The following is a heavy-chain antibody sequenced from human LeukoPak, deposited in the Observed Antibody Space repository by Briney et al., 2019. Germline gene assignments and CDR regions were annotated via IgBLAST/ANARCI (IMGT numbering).Heavy chain of an antibody. Sequence: GGSLRLSCAASGFTFSSYEMNWVRQAPGKGLEWVANIKQDGSEKYYVDSVKGRFTISRDNAKNSLYLQMNSLRAEDTAVYYCATSVGDGYDSNWGQGTLVTVSS. V-gene: IGHV3-7*01. CDR2: IKQDGSEK. CDR1: GFTFSSYE. J-gene: IGHJ4*02. D-gene: IGHD5-12*01. CDR3: ATSVGDGYDSN.